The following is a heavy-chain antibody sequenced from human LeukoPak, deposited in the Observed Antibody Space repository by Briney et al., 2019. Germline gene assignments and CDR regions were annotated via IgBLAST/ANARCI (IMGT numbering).Heavy chain of an antibody. CDR1: GGSISSSSYY. CDR3: ASETLRYVDEGDY. D-gene: IGHD3-9*01. CDR2: IYYSGST. J-gene: IGHJ4*02. V-gene: IGHV4-39*07. Sequence: SETLSLTCTVSGGSISSSSYYWGWIRQPPGKGLEWIGSIYYSGSTYYNPSLKSRVTISVDTSKNQFSLKLSSVTAADTAVYYCASETLRYVDEGDYWGQGTLVTVSS.